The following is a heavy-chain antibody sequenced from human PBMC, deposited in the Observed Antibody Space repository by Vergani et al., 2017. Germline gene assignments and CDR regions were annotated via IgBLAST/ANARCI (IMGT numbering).Heavy chain of an antibody. CDR3: ARDWGPQREVGAILL. D-gene: IGHD1-26*01. V-gene: IGHV3-21*01. J-gene: IGHJ4*02. Sequence: VQLQESGPGLVKPSETLSLTCTVSGGSISSYYWSWIRQPPGKGLEWVSSISSSSSYIYYADSVKGRFTISRDNAKNSLYLQMNSLRAEDTAVYYCARDWGPQREVGAILLWGQGTLVTVSS. CDR2: ISSSSSYI. CDR1: GGSISSYY.